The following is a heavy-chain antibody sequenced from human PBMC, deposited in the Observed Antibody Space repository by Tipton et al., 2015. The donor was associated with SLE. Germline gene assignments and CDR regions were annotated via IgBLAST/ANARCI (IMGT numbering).Heavy chain of an antibody. J-gene: IGHJ6*03. CDR1: GFTFSSYS. CDR3: ARDSGAYYGSGNNYYYHYYMDV. CDR2: ITSSSSYI. D-gene: IGHD3-10*01. V-gene: IGHV3-21*01. Sequence: SLRLSCVASGFTFSSYSMNWVRQAPGKGLEWVSSITSSSSYIYYADSVKGRFTISRDNSKNTLYLQMNNLRAEEKGVYYCARDSGAYYGSGNNYYYHYYMDVWGKGTTVTVSS.